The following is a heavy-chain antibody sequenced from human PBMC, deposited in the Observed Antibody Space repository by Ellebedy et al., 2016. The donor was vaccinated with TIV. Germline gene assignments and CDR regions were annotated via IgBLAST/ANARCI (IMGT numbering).Heavy chain of an antibody. CDR2: IWYDGSNK. V-gene: IGHV3-33*08. Sequence: GESLKISCAASGFTFSSYGMHWVRQAPGKGLEWVAVIWYDGSNKYYADSVKGRFTISRDNSKNTLDLQMNSLRAEDTAVYYCARDQLRCGGDCYSRPKYYFDHWGQGTLVTVSS. CDR1: GFTFSSYG. J-gene: IGHJ4*02. D-gene: IGHD2-21*02. CDR3: ARDQLRCGGDCYSRPKYYFDH.